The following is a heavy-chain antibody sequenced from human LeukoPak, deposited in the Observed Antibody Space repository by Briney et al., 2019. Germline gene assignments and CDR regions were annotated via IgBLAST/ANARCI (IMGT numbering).Heavy chain of an antibody. D-gene: IGHD5-18*01. CDR3: ASGGYSYGFDY. V-gene: IGHV4-30-2*01. CDR2: IYHNGNT. J-gene: IGHJ4*02. CDR1: GGSISSGGYS. Sequence: SQTLSLTCAVSGGSISSGGYSWSWIRQPPGKGLEWIGYIYHNGNTYYSPSLKSRVTISVDRSKNQLPLKLSSVTAADTAMYYCASGGYSYGFDYWGQGTLVTVSS.